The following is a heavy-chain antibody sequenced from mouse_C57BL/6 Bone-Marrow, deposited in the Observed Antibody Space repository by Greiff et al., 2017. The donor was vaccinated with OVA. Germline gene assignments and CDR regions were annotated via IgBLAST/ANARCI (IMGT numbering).Heavy chain of an antibody. Sequence: QVQLKQPGAELVKPGASVKMSCKASGYTFTSYWITWVKQRPGQGLEWIGDIYPGSGSTNYNEKFKSKATLTVDTSSSTAYMQLSSLTSEDSAVYYCARFPGRWYAMDYWGQGTSVTVSS. V-gene: IGHV1-55*01. CDR3: ARFPGRWYAMDY. J-gene: IGHJ4*01. CDR2: IYPGSGST. CDR1: GYTFTSYW. D-gene: IGHD4-1*01.